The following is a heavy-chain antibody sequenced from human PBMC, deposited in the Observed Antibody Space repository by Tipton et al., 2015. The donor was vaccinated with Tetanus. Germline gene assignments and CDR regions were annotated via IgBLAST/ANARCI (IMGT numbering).Heavy chain of an antibody. Sequence: LRLSCAVYGGSFSLYSWTWIRRPPGKGLEWIGEINHSGVTNYNPSLKSRVTMSVDTSKNQVSLKVTSVTAADTARYYCARHWGMPLGAYAFNYWGQGTLVTVSS. J-gene: IGHJ4*02. D-gene: IGHD2-8*01. CDR2: INHSGVT. CDR1: GGSFSLYS. CDR3: ARHWGMPLGAYAFNY. V-gene: IGHV4-34*01.